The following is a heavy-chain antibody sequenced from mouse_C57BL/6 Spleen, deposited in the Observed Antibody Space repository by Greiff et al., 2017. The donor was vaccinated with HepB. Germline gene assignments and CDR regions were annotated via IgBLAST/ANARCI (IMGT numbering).Heavy chain of an antibody. J-gene: IGHJ4*01. CDR3: TRGNYPPYYAMDY. V-gene: IGHV1-15*01. CDR1: GYTFTDYE. D-gene: IGHD2-1*01. CDR2: IDPETGGT. Sequence: VKLQQSGAELVRPGASVTLSCKASGYTFTDYEMHWVKQTPVHGLEWIGAIDPETGGTAYNQKFKGKAILTADKASSTAYMELRSLTSEDSAVYYCTRGNYPPYYAMDYWGQGTSVTVSS.